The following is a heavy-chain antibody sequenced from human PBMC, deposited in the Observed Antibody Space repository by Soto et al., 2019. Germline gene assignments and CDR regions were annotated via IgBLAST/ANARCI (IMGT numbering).Heavy chain of an antibody. J-gene: IGHJ6*03. CDR1: GFTFSSYG. CDR2: IWYDGSNK. D-gene: IGHD6-13*01. V-gene: IGHV3-33*01. Sequence: PGGSLRLSCAASGFTFSSYGMHWVRQAPGKGLEWVAVIWYDGSNKYYADSVKGRFTISRDNSKNTLYLQMNSLRAEDTAVYYCARNKGSPPDYYYYYMDVWGKGTTVTVSS. CDR3: ARNKGSPPDYYYYYMDV.